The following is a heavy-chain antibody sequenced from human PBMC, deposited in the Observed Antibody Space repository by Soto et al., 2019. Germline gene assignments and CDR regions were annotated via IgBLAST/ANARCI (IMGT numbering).Heavy chain of an antibody. CDR1: GGSVSRGSYH. CDR3: ARALYDRTGFHYETLPRSYFDY. V-gene: IGHV4-31*03. J-gene: IGHJ4*02. Sequence: QTLSLTCTVSGGSVSRGSYHWSWIRQHPGKGLEWIGHIYYSGSTYYNPSLKSRVSISVDTSKIQFSLKLRSVTAADTAVYYCARALYDRTGFHYETLPRSYFDYWGRGTLVTVSS. D-gene: IGHD3-22*01. CDR2: IYYSGST.